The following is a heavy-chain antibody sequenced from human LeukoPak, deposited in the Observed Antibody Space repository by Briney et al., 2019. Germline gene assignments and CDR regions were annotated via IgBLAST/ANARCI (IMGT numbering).Heavy chain of an antibody. CDR2: ISDNGDSR. CDR3: TKTWGSKGSDF. D-gene: IGHD7-27*01. J-gene: IGHJ4*02. V-gene: IGHV3-23*01. CDR1: GFTFSTNA. Sequence: GGSLRLSCVASGFTFSTNAMNWVRQAPGKGLEWVSGISDNGDSRYYVDSVKGRFNISRDNSMNTLYLQMSNLRAEDTAVYYCTKTWGSKGSDFWGQGALVTVSS.